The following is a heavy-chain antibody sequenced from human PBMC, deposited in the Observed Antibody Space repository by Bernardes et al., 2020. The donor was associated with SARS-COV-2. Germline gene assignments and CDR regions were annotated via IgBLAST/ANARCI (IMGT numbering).Heavy chain of an antibody. V-gene: IGHV3-74*01. D-gene: IGHD3-22*01. Sequence: GGSLRLSCAASGFTFSSYCMHWVRQAPGKGLVWVSRINSDGSSTSYADSVKGRFTISRDNAKNTLYLQMNSLRAEDTAVYYCARDYDSRSDAFDIWGQGTMVTVSS. CDR3: ARDYDSRSDAFDI. CDR1: GFTFSSYC. CDR2: INSDGSST. J-gene: IGHJ3*02.